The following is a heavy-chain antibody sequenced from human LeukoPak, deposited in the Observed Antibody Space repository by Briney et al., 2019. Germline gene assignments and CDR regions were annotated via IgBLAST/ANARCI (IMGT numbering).Heavy chain of an antibody. Sequence: GASVKVSYKASGYTFTGYYIHWVGQAPGQGRECVGWINPNSGGTSYAQKFQGRVTMTRDTSISTAYMELSRLRSDDTAVYYCARGGSGSYFSWLDPWGQGTLVTVSS. V-gene: IGHV1-2*02. CDR1: GYTFTGYY. CDR3: ARGGSGSYFSWLDP. CDR2: INPNSGGT. D-gene: IGHD3-10*01. J-gene: IGHJ5*02.